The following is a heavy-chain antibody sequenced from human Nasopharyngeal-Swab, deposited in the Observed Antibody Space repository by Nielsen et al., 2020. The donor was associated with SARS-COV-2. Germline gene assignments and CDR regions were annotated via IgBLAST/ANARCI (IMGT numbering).Heavy chain of an antibody. CDR2: INHSGST. CDR1: GGSFSSYY. CDR3: ARVSGSSRLYYYYGMDV. D-gene: IGHD6-13*01. J-gene: IGHJ6*02. V-gene: IGHV4-34*01. Sequence: SETLSLTCAVYGGSFSSYYWSWIRQPPGKGLEWIGEINHSGSTNYNPSLKSRVTISVDTSKNQFSLKLSSVTAADTAVYYCARVSGSSRLYYYYGMDVWGQGTTVTVSS.